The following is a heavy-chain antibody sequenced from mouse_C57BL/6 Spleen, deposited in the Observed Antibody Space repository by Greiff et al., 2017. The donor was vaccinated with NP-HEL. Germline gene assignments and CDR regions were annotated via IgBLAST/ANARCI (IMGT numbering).Heavy chain of an antibody. V-gene: IGHV5-2*01. CDR1: EYEFPSHD. CDR2: INRDGGST. CDR3: ARRGLGGAMDY. J-gene: IGHJ4*01. D-gene: IGHD4-1*01. Sequence: EVQVVESGGGLVQPGASLKLSCESNEYEFPSHDMSWVRQTPEKRLELVAAINRDGGSTYYPDTMERRFIISADKSTNTLYLHISSLTSEDTALYYCARRGLGGAMDYWGQGPSDTVSS.